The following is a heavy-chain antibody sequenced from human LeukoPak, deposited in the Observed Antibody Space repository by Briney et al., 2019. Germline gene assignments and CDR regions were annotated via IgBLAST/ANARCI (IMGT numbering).Heavy chain of an antibody. Sequence: EASETLSLTCTVSGASVGSAGYYWGWIRQPPGGGLEWIGYIYYISNTNYNPSLKSRVTMSVDPSKNQFSLKLKSVTAPDTAVYYCARTQSQSGSYLYYFGYWGQGTLVTVSS. D-gene: IGHD1-26*01. CDR2: IYYISNT. J-gene: IGHJ4*02. CDR1: GASVGSAGYY. CDR3: ARTQSQSGSYLYYFGY. V-gene: IGHV4-61*08.